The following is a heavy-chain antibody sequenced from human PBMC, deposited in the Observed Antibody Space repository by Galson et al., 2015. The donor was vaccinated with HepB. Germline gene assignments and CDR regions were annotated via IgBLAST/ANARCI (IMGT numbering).Heavy chain of an antibody. J-gene: IGHJ5*02. CDR2: IYYSGST. D-gene: IGHD3-9*01. CDR1: GGSISSSSYY. V-gene: IGHV4-39*01. CDR3: ARVGLRYFDWSNWFDP. Sequence: SETLSLTCTVSGGSISSSSYYWGWIRQPPGKGLEWIGSIYYSGSTYYNPSLKSRVTISVDTSKNQFSLKLSSVTAADTAVYYCARVGLRYFDWSNWFDPWGQGTLVTVSS.